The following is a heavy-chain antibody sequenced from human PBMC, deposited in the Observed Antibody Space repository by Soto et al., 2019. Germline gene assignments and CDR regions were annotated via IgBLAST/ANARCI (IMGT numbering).Heavy chain of an antibody. CDR2: IYYSGST. CDR3: ARGADSSGYYFYFDY. D-gene: IGHD3-22*01. CDR1: GGSISSYY. V-gene: IGHV4-59*01. J-gene: IGHJ4*02. Sequence: SETLSLTCTVSGGSISSYYWSWIRQPPGKGLEWIGYIYYSGSTNYNPSLKSRVTISVDTSKNQFSLKLSSVTAADMAVYYCARGADSSGYYFYFDYWGQGTLVPVSS.